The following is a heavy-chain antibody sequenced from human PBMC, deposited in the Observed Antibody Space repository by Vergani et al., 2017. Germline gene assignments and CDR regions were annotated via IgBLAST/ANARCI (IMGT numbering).Heavy chain of an antibody. D-gene: IGHD5-18*01. CDR1: GGSISSYS. CDR3: ARGWDTAMAYYFDY. J-gene: IGHJ4*02. CDR2: IYYSGTT. V-gene: IGHV4-59*01. Sequence: QVQLQESGPGLVKPSETLSLTCTVPGGSISSYSWSWLRQPPGKGLEWIGYIYYSGTTNYNPYLTSRVTISVDTSKNQFSLKLSSVTAADTAVYYCARGWDTAMAYYFDYWGQGTLVTVSS.